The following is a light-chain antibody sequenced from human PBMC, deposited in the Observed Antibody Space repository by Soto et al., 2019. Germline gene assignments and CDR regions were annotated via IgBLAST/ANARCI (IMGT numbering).Light chain of an antibody. J-gene: IGKJ2*02. Sequence: EVVLTQSPGALSLSPGERATLSCRASQGLTSTYLAWYQQKPGQAPRLLIFAASRRPTGIPDRFSGSGSETEFTLTISSLQSEDFAVYYCHCYNTWPCTFGQGTKLEIK. CDR3: HCYNTWPCT. V-gene: IGKV3-20*01. CDR1: QGLTSTY. CDR2: AAS.